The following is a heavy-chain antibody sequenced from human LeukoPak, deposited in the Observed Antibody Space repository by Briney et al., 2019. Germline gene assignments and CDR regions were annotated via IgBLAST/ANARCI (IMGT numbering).Heavy chain of an antibody. CDR2: ISSSSSYI. J-gene: IGHJ4*02. V-gene: IGHV3-21*01. Sequence: GGSLRLSCAASGFTFSSYSMNWVRQAPGKGLEWVSSISSSSSYIYYADSVKGRFTISRDNAKNSLYLQMNSLRAEDTAVYYCARDLPPNSFYDSSGSQDYWGQGTLVTVSS. CDR1: GFTFSSYS. D-gene: IGHD3-22*01. CDR3: ARDLPPNSFYDSSGSQDY.